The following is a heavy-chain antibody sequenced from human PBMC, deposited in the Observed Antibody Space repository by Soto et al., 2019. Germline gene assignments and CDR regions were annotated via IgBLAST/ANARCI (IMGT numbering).Heavy chain of an antibody. J-gene: IGHJ5*02. CDR1: GYTFTSYY. V-gene: IGHV1-46*03. CDR2: INPSGGST. CDR3: ARGEGMDIVVVPASVFGWDQAIINWFDP. Sequence: QVQLVQSGAEVKKPGASVKVSCKASGYTFTSYYMHWVRQAPGQGLEWMGIINPSGGSTSYAQKFQGRVTMTRDTATSTVYMELSSLRSEDTAVYYCARGEGMDIVVVPASVFGWDQAIINWFDPWGQGTLVTVSS. D-gene: IGHD2-2*03.